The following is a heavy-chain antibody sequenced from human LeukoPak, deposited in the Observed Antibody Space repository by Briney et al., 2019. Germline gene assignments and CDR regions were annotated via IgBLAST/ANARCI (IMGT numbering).Heavy chain of an antibody. J-gene: IGHJ5*02. CDR2: IYYSGST. D-gene: IGHD3-22*01. CDR1: GGSISSSSYY. V-gene: IGHV4-39*01. Sequence: PSETLSLTCTVSGGSISSSSYYWVWIRQPPGKGLEWIGSIYYSGSTYYNPSLKSRVTISVDTSKDQFSLKLSSVTAADTAVYYCARHPAYYYDSSGYYGDWLGPWGQGTLVTVSS. CDR3: ARHPAYYYDSSGYYGDWLGP.